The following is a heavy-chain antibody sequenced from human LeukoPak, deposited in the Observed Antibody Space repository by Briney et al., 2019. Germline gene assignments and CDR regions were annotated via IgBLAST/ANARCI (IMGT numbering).Heavy chain of an antibody. Sequence: PSETLSLTCTVSGYSITSAYYWGWIRQPPGKGLEWIGSFFLKGSTYYNPSLKSRVTMSVDTSKNQFSLKLSSVTAADTAVYYCARDGGQWLGTYYYYYYMDVWGKGTTVTISS. CDR1: GYSITSAYY. D-gene: IGHD6-19*01. CDR2: FFLKGST. V-gene: IGHV4-38-2*02. J-gene: IGHJ6*03. CDR3: ARDGGQWLGTYYYYYYMDV.